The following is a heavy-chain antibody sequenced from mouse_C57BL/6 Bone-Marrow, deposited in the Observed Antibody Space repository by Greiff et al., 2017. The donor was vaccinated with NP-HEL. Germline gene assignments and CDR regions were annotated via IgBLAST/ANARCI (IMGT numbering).Heavy chain of an antibody. V-gene: IGHV14-3*01. D-gene: IGHD2-3*01. Sequence: VQLQQSVAELVRPGASVKLSCTASGFNTKNTYMHWVKQRPEQGLEWIGRIDPANGNTKYAPKFQGKATITADTSSNTAYLQLSSLTSEDTAIYYCARDGLAWFAYWGQGTLVTVSA. CDR2: IDPANGNT. CDR1: GFNTKNTY. CDR3: ARDGLAWFAY. J-gene: IGHJ3*01.